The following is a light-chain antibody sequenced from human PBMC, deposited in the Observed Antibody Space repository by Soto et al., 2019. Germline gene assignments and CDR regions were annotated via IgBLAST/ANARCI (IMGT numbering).Light chain of an antibody. CDR1: QSISIW. V-gene: IGKV1-5*01. CDR2: DAS. Sequence: DIQMTQSPSTLSASVGDRVTITCRASQSISIWLAWYQQKPGKAPNILIYDASTLVSGVPSRFSGSGSGPEFTLTISSLQPDDFATYYCQQYNNYFSWTFCQETKVEIK. J-gene: IGKJ1*01. CDR3: QQYNNYFSWT.